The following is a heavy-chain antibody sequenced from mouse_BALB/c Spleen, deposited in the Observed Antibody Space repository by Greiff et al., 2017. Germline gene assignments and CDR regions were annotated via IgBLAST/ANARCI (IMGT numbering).Heavy chain of an antibody. CDR3: ASGTMITTRFAY. V-gene: IGHV5-4*02. CDR1: GFTFSDYY. Sequence: EVMLVESGGGLVKPGGSLKLSCAASGFTFSDYYMYWVRQTPEKRLEWVATISDGGSYTYYPDSVKGRFTISRDNARNILYLQMSSLRSEDTAMYYCASGTMITTRFAYWGQGTLVTVSA. CDR2: ISDGGSYT. J-gene: IGHJ3*01. D-gene: IGHD2-4*01.